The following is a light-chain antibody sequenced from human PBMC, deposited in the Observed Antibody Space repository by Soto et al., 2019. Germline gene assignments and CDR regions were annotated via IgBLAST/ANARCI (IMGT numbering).Light chain of an antibody. Sequence: DIQMTQSPSSLSVSIGDRVTITCRAGQSIGNYLNWYQQKPGKAPNLLIYATSSLQSGVPSRFSGSGSGTDYTLTITNLEPEDFAIYYCQQRSNWPWTFGQGTKVDIK. CDR2: ATS. CDR1: QSIGNY. CDR3: QQRSNWPWT. J-gene: IGKJ1*01. V-gene: IGKV1-39*01.